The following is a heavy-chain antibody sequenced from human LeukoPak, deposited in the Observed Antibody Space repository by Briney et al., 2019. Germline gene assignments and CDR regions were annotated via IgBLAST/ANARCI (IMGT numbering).Heavy chain of an antibody. CDR3: VRDSFDSTGQYYFDY. V-gene: IGHV3-21*01. CDR1: GFTFSSYS. CDR2: ISSSSSYI. Sequence: PGGSLRLSCAASGFTFSSYSMNWVRQAPGKGLEWVSSISSSSSYIYYADSVKGRFTISRDNAKNSLYLQMNSLRAEDTAVYYCVRDSFDSTGQYYFDYWGLGTLVTVSS. D-gene: IGHD3-22*01. J-gene: IGHJ4*02.